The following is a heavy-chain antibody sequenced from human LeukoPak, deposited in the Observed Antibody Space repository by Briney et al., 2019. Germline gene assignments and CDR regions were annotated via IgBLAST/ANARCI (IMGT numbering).Heavy chain of an antibody. CDR1: GGTFSSYA. V-gene: IGHV1-69*13. CDR3: ARDGESYHNDSNGYVGGH. D-gene: IGHD3-22*01. J-gene: IGHJ4*02. Sequence: SVKVSCTASGGTFSSYAISWVRQAPGQGLEWMGGIIPIFGTANYAQKFQGRVTITADESTTTAYMELSSLRSEDTAVYYCARDGESYHNDSNGYVGGHWGQGTLVTVAS. CDR2: IIPIFGTA.